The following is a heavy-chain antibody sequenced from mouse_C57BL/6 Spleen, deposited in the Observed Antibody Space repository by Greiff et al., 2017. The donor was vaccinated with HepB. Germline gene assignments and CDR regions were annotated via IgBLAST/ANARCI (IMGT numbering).Heavy chain of an antibody. J-gene: IGHJ4*01. CDR3: ARYRGYYGDYAMDY. Sequence: EVQLVESGGGLVQPGGSLSLSCAASGFTFTDYYMSWVRQPPGKALEWLGFIRNKANGYTTEYSASVKGRFTISRDNSQSILYLQMNALRAEDSATYYCARYRGYYGDYAMDYWGQGTPVTVSS. V-gene: IGHV7-3*01. CDR1: GFTFTDYY. CDR2: IRNKANGYTT. D-gene: IGHD1-1*01.